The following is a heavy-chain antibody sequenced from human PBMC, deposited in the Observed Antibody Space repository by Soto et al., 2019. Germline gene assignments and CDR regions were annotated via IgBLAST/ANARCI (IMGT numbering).Heavy chain of an antibody. V-gene: IGHV4-59*12. J-gene: IGHJ6*02. CDR3: ARDRPDYYGSGSTSYYYYGMDV. D-gene: IGHD3-10*01. CDR1: GGNIRSYD. Sequence: SETMCLTSTVSGGNIRSYDWSWIRKKPGKGLEWIGYIYYSGSTNYNPSLKSRVTISVDTSKNQFSLKLSSVTAADTAVYYCARDRPDYYGSGSTSYYYYGMDVWGQGTTVTVSS. CDR2: IYYSGST.